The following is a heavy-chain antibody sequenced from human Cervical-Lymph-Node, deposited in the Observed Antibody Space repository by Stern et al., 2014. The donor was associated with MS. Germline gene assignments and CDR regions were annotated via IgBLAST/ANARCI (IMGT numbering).Heavy chain of an antibody. CDR2: SKSKTDGWTT. J-gene: IGHJ6*02. D-gene: IGHD1-26*01. V-gene: IGHV3-15*01. CDR1: GFTFRNAW. CDR3: TARDRSYPYYYYGMDV. Sequence: EDQLVESGGGLVKPGGSLRLSCAASGFTFRNAWMTWIRQAPGKGLEWVGRSKSKTDGWTTDYAAPVKGRFTISRDDSKNTLYLQMNSLKTEDTAVYYCTARDRSYPYYYYGMDVWGQGTTVTVSS.